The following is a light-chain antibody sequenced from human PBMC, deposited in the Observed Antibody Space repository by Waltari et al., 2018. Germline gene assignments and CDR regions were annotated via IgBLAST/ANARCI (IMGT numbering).Light chain of an antibody. V-gene: IGKV2-28*01. J-gene: IGKJ3*01. CDR3: MQALHTPRFT. Sequence: DIVMTQSPLSLPVTPGEPASISCRSRQSPLHTNGYNNLDWYLQKPGQSPQLLIYLGSNRASGVPARFSGSGSGTDFTLKISRVEAEDVGVYYCMQALHTPRFTFGPGTKVDIK. CDR1: QSPLHTNGYNN. CDR2: LGS.